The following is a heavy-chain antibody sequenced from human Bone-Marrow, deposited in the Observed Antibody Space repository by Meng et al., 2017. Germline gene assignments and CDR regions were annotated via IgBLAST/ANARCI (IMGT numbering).Heavy chain of an antibody. Sequence: ASVKVSCKVSGYTLTELSMHWVRQAPGKGLEWMGGFDPEDGETIYEQKFQGRVTMTEDTSTDTAYMELSSLRSEDTAVYYCATGSGLRFFEHFDYWGQGTLVTVSS. J-gene: IGHJ4*02. CDR2: FDPEDGET. CDR3: ATGSGLRFFEHFDY. CDR1: GYTLTELS. V-gene: IGHV1-24*01. D-gene: IGHD3-9*01.